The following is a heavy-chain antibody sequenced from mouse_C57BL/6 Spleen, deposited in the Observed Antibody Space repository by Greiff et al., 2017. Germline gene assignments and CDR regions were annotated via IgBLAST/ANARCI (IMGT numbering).Heavy chain of an antibody. V-gene: IGHV10-1*01. Sequence: VQLKESGGGLVQPKGSLKLSCAASGFSFNTYAMNWVRQAPGKGLEWVARIRSKSNNYATYYADSVKDRFTISRDDSESMLYLQMNNLKTEDTAMYYCVGGSSSHWYFDVWGTGTTVTVSA. CDR3: VGGSSSHWYFDV. D-gene: IGHD1-1*01. CDR2: IRSKSNNYAT. J-gene: IGHJ1*03. CDR1: GFSFNTYA.